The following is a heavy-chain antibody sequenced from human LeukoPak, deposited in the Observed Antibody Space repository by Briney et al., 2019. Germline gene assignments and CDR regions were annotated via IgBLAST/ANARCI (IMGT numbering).Heavy chain of an antibody. CDR1: GFTFSDYY. CDR2: ISSSVSTI. Sequence: PGGSLRLSCAASGFTFSDYYMSWVRQAPGKGLEWVSYISSSVSTIYYADSVKGRFTISRDNAKNSLYLQMNSLRAEDTAVYYCARGSGYYQTPEFDPWGQGTLVTVSS. J-gene: IGHJ5*02. CDR3: ARGSGYYQTPEFDP. D-gene: IGHD3-22*01. V-gene: IGHV3-11*01.